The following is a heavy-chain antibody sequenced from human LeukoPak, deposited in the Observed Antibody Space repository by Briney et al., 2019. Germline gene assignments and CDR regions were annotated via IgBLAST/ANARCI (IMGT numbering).Heavy chain of an antibody. V-gene: IGHV1-2*02. Sequence: GASVKVSCKASGYTFTGYYMHWVRQAPGQGLEWMGWINPNSGGTNYAQKFQGRVTMTRDTSISTAYMELSSLRSEDTAVYYCARGRQGSGSYYYYYMDVWGKGTTVTVSS. D-gene: IGHD3-10*01. CDR3: ARGRQGSGSYYYYYMDV. CDR1: GYTFTGYY. J-gene: IGHJ6*03. CDR2: INPNSGGT.